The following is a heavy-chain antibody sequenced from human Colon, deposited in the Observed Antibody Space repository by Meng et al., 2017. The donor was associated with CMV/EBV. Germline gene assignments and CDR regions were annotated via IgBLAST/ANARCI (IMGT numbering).Heavy chain of an antibody. Sequence: GGSLRLSCAASGFRFSNYAMHWVRQAPAKGLEWVAVIWYDETNENYGESVKGRFTISRDNSNNMLYLQMHSLRGEDTAVYYCARFLVVSAASKYYGMDVWGHGTTVTVSS. D-gene: IGHD2-2*01. J-gene: IGHJ6*02. CDR1: GFRFSNYA. CDR2: IWYDETNE. CDR3: ARFLVVSAASKYYGMDV. V-gene: IGHV3-33*01.